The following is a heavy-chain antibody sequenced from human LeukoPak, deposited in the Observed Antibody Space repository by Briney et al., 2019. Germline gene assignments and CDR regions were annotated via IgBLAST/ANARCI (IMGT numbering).Heavy chain of an antibody. D-gene: IGHD6-13*01. V-gene: IGHV3-30*01. Sequence: GRSLRLSCAASGFIFRSYAVHWVRQAPGKGLEWVAVIPYDGSDQHYADSVKGRFTISRDNSNNTLHLQMNSLRDEDTAVYYCGRGRGAYSSSYFVDFWGQGTLVSVSS. CDR1: GFIFRSYA. J-gene: IGHJ4*02. CDR3: GRGRGAYSSSYFVDF. CDR2: IPYDGSDQ.